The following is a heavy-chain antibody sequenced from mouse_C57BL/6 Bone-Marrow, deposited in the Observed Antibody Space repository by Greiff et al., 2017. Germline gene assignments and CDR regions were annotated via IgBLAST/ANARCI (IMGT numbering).Heavy chain of an antibody. Sequence: VQLQESGPELVKPGASVKIPCKASGYTFTDYNMDWVKQSHGKSLEWIGDINPNNGGTIYNQKFKGKATLTVDKSSSTAYMELRSLTSEDTAVYYCARGLYYSNYRAMDYWGQGTSVTVSS. V-gene: IGHV1-18*01. J-gene: IGHJ4*01. D-gene: IGHD2-5*01. CDR3: ARGLYYSNYRAMDY. CDR1: GYTFTDYN. CDR2: INPNNGGT.